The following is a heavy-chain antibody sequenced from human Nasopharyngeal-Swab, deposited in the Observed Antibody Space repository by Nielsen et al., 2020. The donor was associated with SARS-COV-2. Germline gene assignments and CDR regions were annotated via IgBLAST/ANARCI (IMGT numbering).Heavy chain of an antibody. CDR3: ARRLYICAWYGNDH. D-gene: IGHD6-19*01. CDR1: GYSFTSYW. CDR2: IDPSDSFA. Sequence: GESLKISCKGSGYSFTSYWINWVRQKPGKGLEWMGSIDPSDSFATYSPSFQGHVTTSVDKSIATTYLQWSTLKASDTAIYYCARRLYICAWYGNDHWGQGTLVTVSS. J-gene: IGHJ4*02. V-gene: IGHV5-10-1*01.